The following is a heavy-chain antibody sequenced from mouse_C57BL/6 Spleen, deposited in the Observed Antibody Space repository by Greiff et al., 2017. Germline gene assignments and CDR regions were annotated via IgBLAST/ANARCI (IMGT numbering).Heavy chain of an antibody. CDR2: IYPGDGDP. J-gene: IGHJ4*01. Sequence: QVQLQQSGPELVKPGASVKISCKASGYAFSSSWMNWVKQRPGKGLEWIGRIYPGDGDPNYNGKFKGKAKLTADKSSSTAYMQLSSLTSEDSAVYCCVITTVVATGPYAMDYWGQGTSVTVSS. D-gene: IGHD1-1*01. V-gene: IGHV1-82*01. CDR3: VITTVVATGPYAMDY. CDR1: GYAFSSSW.